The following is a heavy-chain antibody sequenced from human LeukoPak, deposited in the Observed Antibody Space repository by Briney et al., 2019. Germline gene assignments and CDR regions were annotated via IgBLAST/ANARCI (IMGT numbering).Heavy chain of an antibody. J-gene: IGHJ4*02. D-gene: IGHD1-26*01. CDR3: TRGYSGCFHY. CDR1: VYTFTGYA. Sequence: SVKVSCKASVYTFTGYALYWVRQAPGEGLEWMERINTGSGNTKYSQRFQDRVTITKDTSESTVYIEMSVLGSENTAVYYCTRGYSGCFHYWGEGALVTVSS. V-gene: IGHV1-3*04. CDR2: INTGSGNT.